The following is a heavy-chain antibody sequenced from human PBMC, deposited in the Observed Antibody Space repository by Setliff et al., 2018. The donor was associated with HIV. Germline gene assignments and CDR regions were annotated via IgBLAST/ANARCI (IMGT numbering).Heavy chain of an antibody. D-gene: IGHD3-10*01. Sequence: SETLSLTCTVSGGSFNTYYRSWIRQPAGEGPEYIGQVNRDGGAHYNPSLRSRVTISVDTSKNQFSLKLTSVTAADTAVYYCASTRIRLIRGAIISNLRTPYFDYWGPGSLVTVSS. CDR1: GGSFNTYY. CDR3: ASTRIRLIRGAIISNLRTPYFDY. CDR2: VNRDGGA. J-gene: IGHJ4*02. V-gene: IGHV4-4*07.